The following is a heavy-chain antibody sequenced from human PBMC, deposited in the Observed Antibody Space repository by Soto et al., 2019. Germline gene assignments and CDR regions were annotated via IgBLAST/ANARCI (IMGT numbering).Heavy chain of an antibody. CDR3: ARGIPGHYGFDV. Sequence: EVQLVESGGGLVQPGGSRRLSCVASGFTFSSYWMHWVRQAPGKGLVWVSRIKTDGSSTNYADSVKGRFTISRDNAKNTLYLEMNSLTAEDTAEYYCARGIPGHYGFDVWGQGTMVTVSS. CDR2: IKTDGSST. CDR1: GFTFSSYW. V-gene: IGHV3-74*01. D-gene: IGHD5-18*01. J-gene: IGHJ3*01.